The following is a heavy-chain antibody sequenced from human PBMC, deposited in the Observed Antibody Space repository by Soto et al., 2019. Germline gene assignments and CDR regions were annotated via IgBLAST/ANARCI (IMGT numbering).Heavy chain of an antibody. CDR2: IKSKTDGGTT. Sequence: EVQVVESGGGLVKPGGSLRLSCAASGFTFSNAWMSWVRQAPGKGLEWVGRIKSKTDGGTTDYAAPVKGRFSISRDDSKNTMYLQMNSLKTEYTAVYYCTTRPVLEGLSPGYYYYYGMDVWGQGTTVTVSS. CDR1: GFTFSNAW. CDR3: TTRPVLEGLSPGYYYYYGMDV. V-gene: IGHV3-15*01. J-gene: IGHJ6*02. D-gene: IGHD3-3*01.